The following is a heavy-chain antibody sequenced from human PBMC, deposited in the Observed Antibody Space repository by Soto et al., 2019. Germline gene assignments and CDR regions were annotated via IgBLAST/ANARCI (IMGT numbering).Heavy chain of an antibody. D-gene: IGHD3-9*01. J-gene: IGHJ6*02. CDR2: ISANNGNT. V-gene: IGHV1-18*01. CDR1: GYSFAIYG. Sequence: GASVKVSCKASGYSFAIYGISWVRQAPGQGPEWMGWISANNGNTKYAQKLQGRVTMTTDTSTSTVYMEVWSLRSDDTAVYYCARDLKEGTSYYHGMDVWGQGTTVTVSS. CDR3: ARDLKEGTSYYHGMDV.